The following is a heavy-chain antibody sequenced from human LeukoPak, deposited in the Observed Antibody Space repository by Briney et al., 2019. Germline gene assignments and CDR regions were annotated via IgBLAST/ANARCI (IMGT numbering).Heavy chain of an antibody. CDR2: IKSDWSTT. J-gene: IGHJ3*02. CDR1: GFTFSSYW. Sequence: GGSLTLSCAASGFTFSSYWMHWVRQAPGKGLVWVSRIKSDWSTTSYADSVRGRFTISRDNAKNTLYLQMNSLRAEDTAVYYCARGGSPPEALGDAFDIWGQGTMVTVSS. V-gene: IGHV3-74*01. CDR3: ARGGSPPEALGDAFDI. D-gene: IGHD1-26*01.